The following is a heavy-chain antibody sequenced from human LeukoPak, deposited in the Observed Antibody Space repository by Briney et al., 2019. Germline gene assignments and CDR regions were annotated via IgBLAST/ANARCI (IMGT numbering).Heavy chain of an antibody. J-gene: IGHJ4*02. CDR2: ISSSSSTI. CDR1: GFTFNASC. V-gene: IGHV3-48*04. CDR3: AREYSGSYRFFDY. Sequence: GGSLRLSCAASGFTFNASCMNWVRQAPGKGLEWVSYISSSSSTIYYADSVKGRFTISRDNAKNSLYLQMNSLRAEDTAVYYCAREYSGSYRFFDYWGQGTLVTVSS. D-gene: IGHD1-26*01.